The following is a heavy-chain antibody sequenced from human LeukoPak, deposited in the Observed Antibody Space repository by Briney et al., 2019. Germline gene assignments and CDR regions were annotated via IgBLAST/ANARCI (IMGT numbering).Heavy chain of an antibody. V-gene: IGHV4-39*01. J-gene: IGHJ4*02. Sequence: SETLSLTCTVSGGSISSSGYYWGWIRQPPGKGLEWIGSIHYSGKVYYNPSLKSRVTTSVDTSTDQFSLRLSSATAADTAIYYCARQSGDQSSAWYFDAWGQGTLVTVSS. D-gene: IGHD6-19*01. CDR2: IHYSGKV. CDR1: GGSISSSGYY. CDR3: ARQSGDQSSAWYFDA.